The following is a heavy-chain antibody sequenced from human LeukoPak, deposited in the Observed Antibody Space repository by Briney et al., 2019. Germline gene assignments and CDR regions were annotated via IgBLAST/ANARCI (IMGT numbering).Heavy chain of an antibody. V-gene: IGHV4-61*02. CDR1: GGSITRESYY. D-gene: IGHD6-13*01. J-gene: IGHJ4*02. CDR2: IHSSGST. Sequence: SETLSLTCTVSGGSITRESYYWSWIRQPAGTGLEWIGRIHSSGSTKYNPSLKSRVTISVDTSKNQFSLKLSSVTAADTAVYYCDSSSWKGRPLWGQGTLVTVSS. CDR3: DSSSWKGRPL.